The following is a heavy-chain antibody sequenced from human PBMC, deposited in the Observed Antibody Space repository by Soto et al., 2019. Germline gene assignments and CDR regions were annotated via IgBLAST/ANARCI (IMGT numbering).Heavy chain of an antibody. CDR2: ISGSGGST. V-gene: IGHV3-23*01. CDR1: GFTFSSYA. CDR3: AKDVGLWFGERWAFDI. J-gene: IGHJ3*02. D-gene: IGHD3-10*01. Sequence: GGSLRLSCAASGFTFSSYAMSWVRQAPGKGLEWVSAISGSGGSTYYADSVKGRFTISRDNSKNTLYLQMNSLRAEDTAVYYCAKDVGLWFGERWAFDIWGQGTMVTVSS.